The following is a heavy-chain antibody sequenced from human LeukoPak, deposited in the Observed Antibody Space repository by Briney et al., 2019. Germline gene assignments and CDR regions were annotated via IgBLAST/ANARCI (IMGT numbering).Heavy chain of an antibody. CDR3: ATGGSASDWLPYYFDY. J-gene: IGHJ4*02. Sequence: ASVKVSCKVSGYTLTELSMHWVRQAPGKGLEWMGGFDPEDGETIYAQKFQGRVTMTEDTSTDTAYMELSSLRSEDTAVYYCATGGSASDWLPYYFDYWGQGTLVTVSS. D-gene: IGHD3-9*01. CDR1: GYTLTELS. CDR2: FDPEDGET. V-gene: IGHV1-24*01.